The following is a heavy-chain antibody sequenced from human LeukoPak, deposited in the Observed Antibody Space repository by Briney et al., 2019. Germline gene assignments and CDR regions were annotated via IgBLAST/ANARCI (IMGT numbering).Heavy chain of an antibody. J-gene: IGHJ4*02. Sequence: PGGSLRLSCAASGFTFSSYGMHWVRQAPGKGLEWVAVIWCDGSNKYYADSVKGRFTISRDNSKNTLYLQMNSLRAEDTAVYYCARDLNSVVVVAATPPFYFDYWGQGTLVTVSS. CDR1: GFTFSSYG. CDR3: ARDLNSVVVVAATPPFYFDY. CDR2: IWCDGSNK. D-gene: IGHD2-15*01. V-gene: IGHV3-33*01.